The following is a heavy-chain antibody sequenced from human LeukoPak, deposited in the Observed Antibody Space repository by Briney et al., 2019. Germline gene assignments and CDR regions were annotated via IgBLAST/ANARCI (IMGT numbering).Heavy chain of an antibody. CDR2: IYYSGGT. CDR3: ARPRAVVGHDWYFDL. V-gene: IGHV4-59*01. J-gene: IGHJ2*01. CDR1: GGSISSYY. Sequence: SETLSLTCTVSGGSISSYYWSWIRQPPGKGLEWIGYIYYSGGTNYNPSLKSRVTISVDTSKNQFSLNLSSVTAADTAVYYCARPRAVVGHDWYFDLWGRGTLSLSP. D-gene: IGHD6-19*01.